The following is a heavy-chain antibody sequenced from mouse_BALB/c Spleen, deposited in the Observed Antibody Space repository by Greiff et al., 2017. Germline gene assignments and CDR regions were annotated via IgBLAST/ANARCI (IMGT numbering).Heavy chain of an antibody. CDR1: GYTFTSYV. V-gene: IGHV1-14*01. CDR2: INPYNDGT. Sequence: VQLQQSGPELVKPGASVKMSCKASGYTFTSYVMHWVKQKPGQGLEWIGYINPYNDGTKYNEKFKGKATLTSDKSSSTAYMELSSLTSEDSAVYYCARPQTARATYAMDYWGQGTSVTVSS. D-gene: IGHD3-2*01. J-gene: IGHJ4*01. CDR3: ARPQTARATYAMDY.